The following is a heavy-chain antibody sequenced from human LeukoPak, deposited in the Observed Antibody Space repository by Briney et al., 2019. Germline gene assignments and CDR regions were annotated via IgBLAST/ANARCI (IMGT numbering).Heavy chain of an antibody. D-gene: IGHD6-13*01. CDR2: INWNGGST. V-gene: IGHV3-20*04. CDR3: ARTIAQYTNTWLYYYYGLDV. CDR1: GFTFDDYG. Sequence: GGSLRLSCAASGFTFDDYGMSWVRQAPGKGLEWVSGINWNGGSTGYADSVKGRFTISRDNSETTLYLQMNSLGADDTALYYCARTIAQYTNTWLYYYYGLDVWGQGTTVTVSS. J-gene: IGHJ6*02.